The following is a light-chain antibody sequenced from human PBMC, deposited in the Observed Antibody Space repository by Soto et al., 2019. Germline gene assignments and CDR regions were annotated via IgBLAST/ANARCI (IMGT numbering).Light chain of an antibody. CDR2: EVN. V-gene: IGLV2-8*01. Sequence: QSALTQTPSASGSPGQSVTISCTGTSNDVGDFNYVSWYQQYPGKAPKLLIYEVNKRPSGVPGRFSGSKAGDTASLTVSGLQADDEADYYCCSYVRDDYYVFGTGTKVTVL. CDR3: CSYVRDDYYV. CDR1: SNDVGDFNY. J-gene: IGLJ1*01.